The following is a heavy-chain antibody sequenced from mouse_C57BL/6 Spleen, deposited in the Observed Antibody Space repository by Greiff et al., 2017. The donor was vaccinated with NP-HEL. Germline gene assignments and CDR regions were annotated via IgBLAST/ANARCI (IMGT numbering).Heavy chain of an antibody. Sequence: VQLQQSGTVLARPGASVKMSCKTSGYTFTSYWMHWVKQRPGQGLDWIGAFYPGNSDTSYYPKFKGKAKLTAVTSASTAYLELSSLTNENSALYYCTTYGRTLFDAWGQGTTLTV. J-gene: IGHJ2*01. V-gene: IGHV1-5*01. CDR1: GYTFTSYW. CDR3: TTYGRTLFDA. CDR2: FYPGNSDT. D-gene: IGHD1-1*01.